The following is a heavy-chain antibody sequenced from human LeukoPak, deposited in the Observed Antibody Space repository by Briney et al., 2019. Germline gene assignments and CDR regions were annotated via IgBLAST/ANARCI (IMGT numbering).Heavy chain of an antibody. CDR2: IYHSGST. J-gene: IGHJ3*02. V-gene: IGHV4-30-2*01. CDR3: ARDGMGADIVDI. Sequence: PSETLSLTCTVSGGPISSGGYYWSWIRQPPGKGLEWIGYIYHSGSTYYNPSLKSRVTISVDRSKNQFSLKLSSVTAADTAVYYCARDGMGADIVDIWGQGTMVTVSS. CDR1: GGPISSGGYY. D-gene: IGHD1-26*01.